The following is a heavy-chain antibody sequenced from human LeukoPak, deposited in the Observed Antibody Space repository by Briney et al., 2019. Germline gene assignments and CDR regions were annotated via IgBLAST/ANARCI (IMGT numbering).Heavy chain of an antibody. CDR2: IYYSGST. V-gene: IGHV4-31*03. CDR1: GGSICNGDHY. J-gene: IGHJ4*02. CDR3: ARIMLSWGEFDC. Sequence: PSETLSLTCTVSGGSICNGDHYWSWIRQHPGKGLEWIGHIYYSGSTYYNPSLKSRGIISVETSKNQFSLKLSSVTAADTAVYYCARIMLSWGEFDCWGQGTLVTVSS. D-gene: IGHD3-16*01.